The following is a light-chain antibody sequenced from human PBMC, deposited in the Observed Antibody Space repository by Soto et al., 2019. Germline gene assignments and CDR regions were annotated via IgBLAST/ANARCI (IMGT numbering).Light chain of an antibody. Sequence: EIVMTQSPATLSVSPGERATLSCRASQSVSSDLAWYQQKPGQAPRLLIYGASTRATGIPARFSGSGFGTEFTLTISSLQSEDFAVYYCQQYNNWPRTFGQRTKVDIK. CDR2: GAS. CDR1: QSVSSD. V-gene: IGKV3-15*01. CDR3: QQYNNWPRT. J-gene: IGKJ1*01.